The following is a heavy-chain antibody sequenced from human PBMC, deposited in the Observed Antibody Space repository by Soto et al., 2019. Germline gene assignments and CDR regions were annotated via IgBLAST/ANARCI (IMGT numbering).Heavy chain of an antibody. CDR3: ARLSSSGWPIDS. V-gene: IGHV4-31*03. CDR1: GGSISSGGYY. Sequence: SETLSLTCTVSGGSISSGGYYWNWIRHHPGKGLEWIGYTYYSENTYYNPSLNSRITISADTSKNQFSLKLSSVTAADTAVYYCARLSSSGWPIDSWGQGTLVTAPQ. J-gene: IGHJ4*02. CDR2: TYYSENT. D-gene: IGHD6-19*01.